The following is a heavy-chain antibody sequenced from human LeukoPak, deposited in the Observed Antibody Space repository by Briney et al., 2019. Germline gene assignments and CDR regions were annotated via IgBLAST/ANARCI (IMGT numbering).Heavy chain of an antibody. J-gene: IGHJ4*02. CDR3: ARDGYYYDSSGYYGGDY. D-gene: IGHD3-22*01. CDR1: GGTFRSYA. V-gene: IGHV1-69*01. CDR2: IIPIFGTA. Sequence: SVKVSCKASGGTFRSYAISWVRQAPGQGLEWMGGIIPIFGTANYAQKFQGRVTITADESTSTAYMELSSLRSEDTAVYYCARDGYYYDSSGYYGGDYWGQGTLVTVSS.